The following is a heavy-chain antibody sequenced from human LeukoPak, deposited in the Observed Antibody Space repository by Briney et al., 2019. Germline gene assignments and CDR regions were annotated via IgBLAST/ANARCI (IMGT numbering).Heavy chain of an antibody. CDR1: GGSFSGYY. CDR3: AREKSSGYVNYYYYYMDV. Sequence: SETLSLTCAVYGGSFSGYYWSWIRQPPGKGLEWIGEINHSGSTNYNPSLKSRVTISVDTSKNQFSLKLSSVTAADTAVYYCAREKSSGYVNYYYYYMDVWGKGTTVTVS. CDR2: INHSGST. V-gene: IGHV4-34*01. D-gene: IGHD5-12*01. J-gene: IGHJ6*03.